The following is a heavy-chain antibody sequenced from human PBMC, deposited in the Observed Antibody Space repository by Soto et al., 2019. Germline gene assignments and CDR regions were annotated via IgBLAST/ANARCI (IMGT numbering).Heavy chain of an antibody. CDR2: INHSGST. CDR3: ARALVVAATPSGWFDP. J-gene: IGHJ5*02. CDR1: GGSFSGYY. V-gene: IGHV4-34*01. Sequence: QVQLQQWGAGLLKPSETLSLTCAVYGGSFSGYYWSWIRQPPGKGLEWIGEINHSGSTNYNPSLKSRVTISVDTSKNQFSLKLSSVTAADTALYYCARALVVAATPSGWFDPWGQGTLVTVSS. D-gene: IGHD2-15*01.